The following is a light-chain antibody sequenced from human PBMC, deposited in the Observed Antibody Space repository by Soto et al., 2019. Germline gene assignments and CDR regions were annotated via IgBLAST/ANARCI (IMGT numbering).Light chain of an antibody. V-gene: IGKV3-15*01. CDR1: QSVSSN. CDR3: QQYNNWPPYT. CDR2: GAS. Sequence: EIVMTQSPATLSLSPGGKATLSCRASQSVSSNLAWYQQNPGQAPRLLIYGASTRATGVPARFSGSGSGTELTLTINSLQSEDFAVYYCQQYNNWPPYTFGQGTKVDIK. J-gene: IGKJ2*01.